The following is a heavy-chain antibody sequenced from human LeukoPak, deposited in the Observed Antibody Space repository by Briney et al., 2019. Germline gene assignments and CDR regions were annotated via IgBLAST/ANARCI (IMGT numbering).Heavy chain of an antibody. J-gene: IGHJ6*02. Sequence: GGSLRLSCAASGFTGSSNYMSWVRLAPGQGLEWVSVIYSGGSTYYADSVKGRFTISRHNSKNTLYLQMNSLRAEDTAVYYCAAGSVSYYNRYYYGMDVWGQGTTVTVSS. CDR3: AAGSVSYYNRYYYGMDV. CDR1: GFTGSSNY. V-gene: IGHV3-53*04. D-gene: IGHD3-10*01. CDR2: IYSGGST.